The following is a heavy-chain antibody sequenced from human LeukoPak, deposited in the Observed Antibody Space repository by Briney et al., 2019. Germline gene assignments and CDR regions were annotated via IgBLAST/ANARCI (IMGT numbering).Heavy chain of an antibody. CDR1: GFTFSGYE. CDR2: ISVSGSSI. J-gene: IGHJ4*02. D-gene: IGHD1-14*01. Sequence: PGGSLRLSCAASGFTFSGYEMNWVRQAPGKGLEWVSYISVSGSSIYYADSVKGRFTIPRDNAKSSLYLQMNSLRAEDTAVYYCARELPGPFDYWGQGTLVTVSS. CDR3: ARELPGPFDY. V-gene: IGHV3-48*03.